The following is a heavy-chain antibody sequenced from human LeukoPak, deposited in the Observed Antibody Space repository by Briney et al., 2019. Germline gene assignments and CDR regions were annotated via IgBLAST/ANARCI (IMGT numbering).Heavy chain of an antibody. V-gene: IGHV4-39*01. CDR2: IYYSGST. Sequence: SETLSLTCTVSGGSISISSYYWAWIRQPPGKGLEWIGSIYYSGSTHYNLSLKSRVTISVDTSKNQFSLKLSSLTAADTAVYYCARQPKNYDILTGYYPSWFDPWGQGTLVTVSS. CDR3: ARQPKNYDILTGYYPSWFDP. CDR1: GGSISISSYY. D-gene: IGHD3-9*01. J-gene: IGHJ5*02.